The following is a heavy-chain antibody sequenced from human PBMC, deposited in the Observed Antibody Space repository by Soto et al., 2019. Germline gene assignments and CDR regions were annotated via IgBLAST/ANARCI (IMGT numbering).Heavy chain of an antibody. CDR3: ARLSLPCGGDCYPDFYLCGIDF. Sequence: QVQLVQSGAEVKKPGSSVKVSCKASGGTFSSYAISWVRQAPGQGLEWMGGNIPIYGTANYAQKFQGRGTITADEATRSAYMELSSLRSEETGVYYCARLSLPCGGDCYPDFYLCGIDFWGQGTKVTVSS. J-gene: IGHJ6*02. CDR1: GGTFSSYA. V-gene: IGHV1-69*01. CDR2: NIPIYGTA. D-gene: IGHD2-21*02.